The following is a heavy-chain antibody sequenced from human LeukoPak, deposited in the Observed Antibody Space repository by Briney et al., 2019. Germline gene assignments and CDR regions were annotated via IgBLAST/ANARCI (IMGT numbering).Heavy chain of an antibody. D-gene: IGHD6-19*01. J-gene: IGHJ4*02. CDR2: IRSKANSYAT. CDR3: TRLSSGWSYYFDY. CDR1: GFTFSGSA. Sequence: GGSLRLSCAASGFTFSGSAMHWVRQASGKGLEWVGRIRSKANSYATAYAVSVKGRFTISRDDSKNTAYLQMNSLKTEDTAVYYCTRLSSGWSYYFDYWGQGTLVTVSS. V-gene: IGHV3-73*01.